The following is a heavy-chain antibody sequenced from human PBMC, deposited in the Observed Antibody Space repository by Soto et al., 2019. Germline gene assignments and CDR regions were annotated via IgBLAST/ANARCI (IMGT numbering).Heavy chain of an antibody. Sequence: SVKVSCKASGFTFTSSAVQWVRQARGQRLEWIGWIVVGSGNTNYAQKFQERVTITRDMSASTAYMELSSLRSEDTAVYYCATTNRYSSREDVWGQGTTVTVSS. J-gene: IGHJ6*02. V-gene: IGHV1-58*01. D-gene: IGHD6-13*01. CDR1: GFTFTSSA. CDR2: IVVGSGNT. CDR3: ATTNRYSSREDV.